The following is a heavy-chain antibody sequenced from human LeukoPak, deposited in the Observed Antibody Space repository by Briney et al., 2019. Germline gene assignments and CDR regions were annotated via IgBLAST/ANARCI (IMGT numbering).Heavy chain of an antibody. J-gene: IGHJ2*01. D-gene: IGHD3-10*01. V-gene: IGHV3-7*01. Sequence: GGSLRLSCVASGFFFSGYWMSWVRQAPGKGLEWVTNIKQDASETHYVDSLKGRFTISRDNSKNTLYLQMNSLRAEDTAVYYCAKDIGMVRGVINWYFDLWGRGTLVTVSS. CDR1: GFFFSGYW. CDR3: AKDIGMVRGVINWYFDL. CDR2: IKQDASET.